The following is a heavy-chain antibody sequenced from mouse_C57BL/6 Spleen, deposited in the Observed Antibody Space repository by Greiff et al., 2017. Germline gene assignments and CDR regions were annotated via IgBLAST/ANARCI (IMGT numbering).Heavy chain of an antibody. D-gene: IGHD1-1*01. Sequence: VQLQQSGAELVRPGASVKLSCTASGFNIKDYYMHWVKQRPEQGLEWIGRIDPEDGDTEYAPKFQGKDTMTADTSSNTAYLQLSSLTSEDTAVYYCTTAYYYGYYFDYWGQGTTLTVSS. J-gene: IGHJ2*01. CDR3: TTAYYYGYYFDY. CDR2: IDPEDGDT. V-gene: IGHV14-1*01. CDR1: GFNIKDYY.